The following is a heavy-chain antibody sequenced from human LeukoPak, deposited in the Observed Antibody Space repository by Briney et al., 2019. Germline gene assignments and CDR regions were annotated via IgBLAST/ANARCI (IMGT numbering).Heavy chain of an antibody. CDR3: AREGRCSSTSCYTGENYYYYMDV. CDR2: INPNSGGT. CDR1: GYTSTGYY. J-gene: IGHJ6*03. V-gene: IGHV1-2*02. Sequence: GASVKVSCKASGYTSTGYYMHWVRQAPGQGLEWMGWINPNSGGTNYAQKFQGRVTMTRDTSISTAYMELSRLRSDDTAVYYCAREGRCSSTSCYTGENYYYYMDVWGKGTTVTVSS. D-gene: IGHD2-2*02.